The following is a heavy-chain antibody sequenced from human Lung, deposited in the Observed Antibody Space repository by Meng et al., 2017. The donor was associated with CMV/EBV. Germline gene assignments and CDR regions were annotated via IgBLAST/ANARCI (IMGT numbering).Heavy chain of an antibody. CDR3: ATSSSGFVDN. D-gene: IGHD3-22*01. V-gene: IGHV3-7*01. CDR2: INQVGSEK. J-gene: IGHJ4*02. CDR1: GFTFSTYW. Sequence: GGSLRLSCAASGFTFSTYWMSWVRQAPGRGLEWVANINQVGSEKYYVASVMGRFTVSRDKAKNSLYLQMNSLRAEGTAIYYCATSSSGFVDNWRQRALVTVSS.